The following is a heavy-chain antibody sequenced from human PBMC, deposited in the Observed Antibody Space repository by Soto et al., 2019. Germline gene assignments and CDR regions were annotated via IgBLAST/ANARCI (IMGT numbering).Heavy chain of an antibody. CDR1: GFNFNNAW. D-gene: IGHD1-1*01. CDR3: TTEPTHFGTWSAVRDY. Sequence: EVQLVESGGGLVKPGGSLRLSCTASGFNFNNAWMSWVRQAPGKGLEWLGRSKSVPDGDKTDYAAPVKGRFTISSEDSQHIFYLLRDGMRTEDTDIYYLTTEPTHFGTWSAVRDYCGMVTQGPVSS. J-gene: IGHJ4*02. CDR2: SKSVPDGDKT. V-gene: IGHV3-15*01.